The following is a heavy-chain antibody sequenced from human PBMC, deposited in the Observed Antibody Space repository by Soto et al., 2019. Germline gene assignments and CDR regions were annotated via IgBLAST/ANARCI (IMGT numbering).Heavy chain of an antibody. D-gene: IGHD3-10*01. Sequence: SVKVSFTASGGTFSSYAISWVRQAPGQGLEWMGGIIPIFGTANYAQKFQGRVTITADESTSTAYMELSSLRSEDTAVYYCATRITMVRGVITYFDYWGQGTLVTVSS. CDR3: ATRITMVRGVITYFDY. V-gene: IGHV1-69*13. CDR2: IIPIFGTA. J-gene: IGHJ4*02. CDR1: GGTFSSYA.